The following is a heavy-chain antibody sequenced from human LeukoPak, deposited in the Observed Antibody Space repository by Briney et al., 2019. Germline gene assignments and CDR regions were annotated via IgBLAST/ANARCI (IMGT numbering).Heavy chain of an antibody. CDR1: GFTFSSYA. D-gene: IGHD6-19*01. CDR2: ISYDGSNK. Sequence: GGSLRLSCAASGFTFSSYAMRWVRQAPGKGLEWVAVISYDGSNKYYADSVKGRFTISRDNSKNTLYLQMNSLRAEDTAVYYCARGGVYSSGWYVDYWGQGTLVTVSS. CDR3: ARGGVYSSGWYVDY. V-gene: IGHV3-30*04. J-gene: IGHJ4*02.